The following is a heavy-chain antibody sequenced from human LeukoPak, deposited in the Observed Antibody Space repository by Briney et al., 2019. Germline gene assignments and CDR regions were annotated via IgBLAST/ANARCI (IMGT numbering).Heavy chain of an antibody. CDR1: GFTFSIFE. Sequence: GGSLRLSCAASGFTFSIFEMNWVRQAPGKGLEWVANIKQDGSEKYYVDSVKGRFTISRDNAKNSLSLQMNSLRAEDTAVYYCARRDHGDYGEEYWGQGTLVTVSS. D-gene: IGHD4-17*01. CDR3: ARRDHGDYGEEY. V-gene: IGHV3-7*01. CDR2: IKQDGSEK. J-gene: IGHJ4*02.